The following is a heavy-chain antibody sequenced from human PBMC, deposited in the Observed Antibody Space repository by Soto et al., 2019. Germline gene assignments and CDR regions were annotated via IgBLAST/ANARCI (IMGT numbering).Heavy chain of an antibody. CDR1: GYAFRDYG. CDR3: AREQFTFFGVVNAD. CDR2: ISPSNGNT. D-gene: IGHD3-3*01. Sequence: QVQLVQSGPEVKKPGDSVKVSCKASGYAFRDYGISWVRQAPGQGLEYMGWISPSNGNTNYAPSFQDRVTMTTDTSTTTVFMELGNLRSDDTAVYFCAREQFTFFGVVNADWGQGTLVTVSS. V-gene: IGHV1-18*01. J-gene: IGHJ1*01.